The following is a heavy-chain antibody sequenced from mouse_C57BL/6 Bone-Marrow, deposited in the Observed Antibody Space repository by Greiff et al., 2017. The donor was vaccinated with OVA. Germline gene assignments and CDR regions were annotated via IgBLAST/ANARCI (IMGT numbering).Heavy chain of an antibody. D-gene: IGHD2-5*01. Sequence: EVMLVESEGGLVQPGSSMKLSCTASGFTFSDYYMAWVRPVPEKGLEWVANINYDGSSTYYLDSLKSRFIISRDNAKNILYLQMSSLKSEDTATYYCARRDSNYGDYFDYWGQGTTLTVSS. V-gene: IGHV5-16*01. CDR2: INYDGSST. CDR1: GFTFSDYY. J-gene: IGHJ2*01. CDR3: ARRDSNYGDYFDY.